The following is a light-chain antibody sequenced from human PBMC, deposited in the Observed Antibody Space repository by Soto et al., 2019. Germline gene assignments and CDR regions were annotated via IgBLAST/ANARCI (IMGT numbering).Light chain of an antibody. CDR3: QTYLSALCT. Sequence: DINMTQCRSSLSAFVGNRVTITCPASQVIGNYLACYHQKAGEVSKLLIYAASTLQSGVPSRFSGSGSGTDFTLIISSLQPEDVATYYCQTYLSALCTFGEGTTVDTK. CDR2: AAS. J-gene: IGKJ1*01. CDR1: QVIGNY. V-gene: IGKV1-27*01.